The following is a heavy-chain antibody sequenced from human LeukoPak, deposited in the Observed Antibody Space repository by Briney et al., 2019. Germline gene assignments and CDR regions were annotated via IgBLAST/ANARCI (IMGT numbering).Heavy chain of an antibody. V-gene: IGHV3-7*02. CDR2: IKQDGSAK. D-gene: IGHD5-12*01. CDR3: ARVEASGYDYGAFDY. CDR1: GFTFNRYW. Sequence: GGSLRLSCAASGFTFNRYWMSWVRQAPGKELQWVANIKQDGSAKYYVDSVKGRFTISRDNAKNSLYLQMNSLRAEDTAVYYCARVEASGYDYGAFDYWGQGTLDTVSS. J-gene: IGHJ4*02.